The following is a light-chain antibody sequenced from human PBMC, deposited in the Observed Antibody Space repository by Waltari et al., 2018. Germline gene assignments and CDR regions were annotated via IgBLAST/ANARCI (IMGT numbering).Light chain of an antibody. CDR2: ASS. CDR1: QSISTY. J-gene: IGKJ3*01. Sequence: DIQMTQSPSSLSASVGDRVTINCRASQSISTYLHWYQQKPGKAPKPLVYASSNFQTGVSSRFSGSGSGTDFTLTISSLEPEDFATYYCQQTYGSPPTFGPGTKVDI. CDR3: QQTYGSPPT. V-gene: IGKV1-39*01.